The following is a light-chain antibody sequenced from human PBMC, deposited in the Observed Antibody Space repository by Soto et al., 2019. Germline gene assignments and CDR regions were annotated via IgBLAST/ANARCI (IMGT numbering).Light chain of an antibody. CDR2: AAS. V-gene: IGKV1-39*01. Sequence: DIQMTQSPSSLSASVGDRVTITCRASQSISSYLNWYQQKPGKAPKLLIYAASNRATGIPARFSGSGSGTDFTLTISSLEPEDFAVYYCQQRGSWPPLTFGGGTKVDIK. J-gene: IGKJ4*01. CDR3: QQRGSWPPLT. CDR1: QSISSY.